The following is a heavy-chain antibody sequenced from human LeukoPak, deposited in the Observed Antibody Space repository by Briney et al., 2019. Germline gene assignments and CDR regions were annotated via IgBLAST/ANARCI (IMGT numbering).Heavy chain of an antibody. CDR2: INSDGKTT. CDR3: ARDITLTRGGRSDY. Sequence: GGSLRLSCAASGFTFSNYWMYWVRQAPGKGLVWVSRINSDGKTTNYADSVKGRFTISRDNAKNTLYLQMSSLRAEDTAVYYCARDITLTRGGRSDYWGQGTLVTVSA. CDR1: GFTFSNYW. V-gene: IGHV3-74*01. D-gene: IGHD3-10*01. J-gene: IGHJ4*02.